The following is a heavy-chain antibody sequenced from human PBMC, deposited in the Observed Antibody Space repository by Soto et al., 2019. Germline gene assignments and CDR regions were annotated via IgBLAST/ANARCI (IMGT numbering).Heavy chain of an antibody. CDR3: AIHASIGDYYFDY. Sequence: SETLSLTCAVYGGSFSGYYWSWIRQPPGKGLEWIGEINHSGSTNYNPSLKSRVTISVDTSKNQFSLKLSSVTAADTAVYYCAIHASIGDYYFDYWGQGTLVTVSS. CDR2: INHSGST. CDR1: GGSFSGYY. V-gene: IGHV4-34*01. D-gene: IGHD2-21*01. J-gene: IGHJ4*02.